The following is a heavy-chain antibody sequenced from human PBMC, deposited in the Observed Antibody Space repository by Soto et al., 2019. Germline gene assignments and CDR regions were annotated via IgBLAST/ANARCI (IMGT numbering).Heavy chain of an antibody. CDR3: AKNQGVELVPLATVDWFDP. D-gene: IGHD1-26*01. CDR1: GFIFGNFG. J-gene: IGHJ5*02. CDR2: ISGSGFKK. Sequence: LRLSCAASGFIFGNFGMSWVRQAPGKGLEWTSSISGSGFKKYYADSVKGRFTISRDNSKSTVYLELNNLSAEDTAVYHCAKNQGVELVPLATVDWFDPWGQGSVVTVSS. V-gene: IGHV3-23*01.